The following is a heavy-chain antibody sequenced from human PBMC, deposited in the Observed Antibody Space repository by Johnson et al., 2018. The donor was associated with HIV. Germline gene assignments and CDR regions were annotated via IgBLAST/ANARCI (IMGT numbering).Heavy chain of an antibody. CDR3: ARDRRNRQWQRLDAFDR. D-gene: IGHD6-19*01. V-gene: IGHV3-9*01. J-gene: IGHJ3*02. CDR2: ISYNSGTI. Sequence: VQLVESGGGLVQPGRSLRLSCAASGFTFDDYAMHWVRQAPGKGLEWVSGISYNSGTIGYADSVKGRFTISRDNAKNSLYLQMSSLRAEDPALYYCARDRRNRQWQRLDAFDRWGQGTMVTVSS. CDR1: GFTFDDYA.